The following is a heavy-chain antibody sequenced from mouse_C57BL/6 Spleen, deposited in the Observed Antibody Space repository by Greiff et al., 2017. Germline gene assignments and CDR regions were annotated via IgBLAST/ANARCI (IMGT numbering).Heavy chain of an antibody. CDR1: GFTFSDYG. Sequence: EVKLQESGGGLVQPGGSLKLSCAASGFTFSDYGMAWVRQAPRKGPEWVAFISNLAYSIYYADTVTGRFTISRENAKNTLYLEMSSLRSEDTAMYYCARVYDYHFDYWGQGTTLTVSS. CDR2: ISNLAYSI. D-gene: IGHD2-4*01. CDR3: ARVYDYHFDY. V-gene: IGHV5-15*01. J-gene: IGHJ2*01.